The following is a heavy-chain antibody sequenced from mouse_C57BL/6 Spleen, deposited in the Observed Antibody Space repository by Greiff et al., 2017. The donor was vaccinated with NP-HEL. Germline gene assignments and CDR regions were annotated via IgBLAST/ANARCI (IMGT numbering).Heavy chain of an antibody. CDR1: GYTFTSYW. CDR3: ARRGGDESFDV. CDR2: IDPSDSYT. J-gene: IGHJ1*03. V-gene: IGHV1-69*01. Sequence: QVQLKQPGAELVKPGASVKLSCKASGYTFTSYWMHWVKQRPGQGLEWIGEIDPSDSYTNYNQKFKGKSTLTVDKSSSTAYMQLSSLTSEDSAVYYCARRGGDESFDVWGTGTTVTVSS.